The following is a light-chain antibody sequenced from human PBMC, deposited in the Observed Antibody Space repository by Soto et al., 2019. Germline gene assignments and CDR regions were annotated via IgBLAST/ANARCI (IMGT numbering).Light chain of an antibody. J-gene: IGKJ3*01. CDR2: GPS. V-gene: IGKV3-20*01. Sequence: EVVLTQSPGTLSLSPGESATLSCRASQSVRGNYFAWYQQRPGQAPRLLVYGPSVRAAGIPDRFRCSGSRTDFNLSINRVEPEDFAVYYCHQFGMSPFTFGPGTTLDIK. CDR3: HQFGMSPFT. CDR1: QSVRGNY.